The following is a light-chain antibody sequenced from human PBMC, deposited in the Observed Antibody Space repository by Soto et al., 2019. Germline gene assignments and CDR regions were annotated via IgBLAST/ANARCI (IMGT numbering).Light chain of an antibody. V-gene: IGKV1-33*01. J-gene: IGKJ5*01. CDR3: QQYENLPT. CDR2: AAS. Sequence: DIQMTQSPSSLSASVGDRVTITCRASQSISSYLNWYQQKPGKAPKLLIYAASSLQSGVPSRFRGSGSGTDFTFTISRLQPEDIATYYCQQYENLPTLGQGTRLEIK. CDR1: QSISSY.